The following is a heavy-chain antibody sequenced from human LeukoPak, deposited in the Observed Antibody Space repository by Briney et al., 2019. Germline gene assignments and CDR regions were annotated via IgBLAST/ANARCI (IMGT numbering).Heavy chain of an antibody. V-gene: IGHV1-69*02. CDR1: GYTFTGYY. CDR3: AAILTTAGA. D-gene: IGHD4-17*01. Sequence: ASVKVSCKASGYTFTGYYMHWVRQAPGQGLEWMGRIIPILGIANYAQKFQGRVTITADKSTSTAYMELSSLRSEDTAVYYCAAILTTAGAWGQGTLVTVSS. CDR2: IIPILGIA. J-gene: IGHJ5*02.